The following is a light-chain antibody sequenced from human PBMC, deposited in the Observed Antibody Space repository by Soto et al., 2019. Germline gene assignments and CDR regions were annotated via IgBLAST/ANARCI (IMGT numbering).Light chain of an antibody. J-gene: IGKJ1*01. V-gene: IGKV1-5*01. CDR2: DAS. CDR1: HSISRW. CDR3: QQYDSILGT. Sequence: DIQMTQSPSTLSASVGDRVTITCVASHSISRWLAWYQQKPGKAPKFLMYDASTLETGVPSRFSGSGSGTEFTLTITNLQPDGFATYYCQQYDSILGTFGPGTKADIK.